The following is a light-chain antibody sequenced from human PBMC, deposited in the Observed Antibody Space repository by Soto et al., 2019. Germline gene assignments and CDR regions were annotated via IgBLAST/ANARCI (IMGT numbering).Light chain of an antibody. V-gene: IGLV2-14*01. Sequence: QSALTQPASVSGSPGQSITISCTGTRSDVGGYNYVSWYQQHPDKAPKLMIYDVSNRPSGVSNRFSGSKSGNTASLTISGLQDEDEDDYYYSSYTSSSTLVFGGGTKLTVL. J-gene: IGLJ2*01. CDR3: SSYTSSSTLV. CDR2: DVS. CDR1: RSDVGGYNY.